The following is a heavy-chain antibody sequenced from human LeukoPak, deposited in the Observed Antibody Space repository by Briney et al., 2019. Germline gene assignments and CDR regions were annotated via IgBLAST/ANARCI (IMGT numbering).Heavy chain of an antibody. Sequence: ASVKVSCKVSGYTLTELSMHWVRQAPGKGLEWMGGFDPEDGETIYAQKFQGRVTMTEDTSTDTAYMELSSLRSEDTAVYYCATGDYGDYHFDYWGQGTLVTVSS. J-gene: IGHJ4*02. CDR3: ATGDYGDYHFDY. D-gene: IGHD4-17*01. V-gene: IGHV1-24*01. CDR2: FDPEDGET. CDR1: GYTLTELS.